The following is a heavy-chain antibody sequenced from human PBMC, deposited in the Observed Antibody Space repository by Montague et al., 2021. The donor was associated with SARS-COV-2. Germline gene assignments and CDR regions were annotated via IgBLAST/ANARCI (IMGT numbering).Heavy chain of an antibody. CDR1: GGSIKGYY. V-gene: IGHV4-34*01. J-gene: IGHJ6*02. Sequence: SETLSLTCAVYGGSIKGYYWSWICQPPGKGLEWIGEINHSGRTNYNPSLKSRVTISVDTSKNQFSLKLSSVTAADTAVYYCARGMRRPYYYYYGMDVWGQGTTVTVSS. CDR3: ARGMRRPYYYYYGMDV. CDR2: INHSGRT.